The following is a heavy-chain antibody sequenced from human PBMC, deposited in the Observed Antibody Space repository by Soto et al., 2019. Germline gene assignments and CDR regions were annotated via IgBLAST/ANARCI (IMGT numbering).Heavy chain of an antibody. Sequence: PSETLSLTCTVSGDSFSNFYWIWIRQPPGKGLDWIGYFHGSGNTCYNPSLENRVSIGLGSSANQFSLXLSSVTAAETAIDYCARGTRALIQSFFAYGGQGLAVTVPS. CDR3: ARGTRALIQSFFAY. V-gene: IGHV4-59*01. J-gene: IGHJ4*02. CDR1: GDSFSNFY. D-gene: IGHD3-10*01. CDR2: FHGSGNT.